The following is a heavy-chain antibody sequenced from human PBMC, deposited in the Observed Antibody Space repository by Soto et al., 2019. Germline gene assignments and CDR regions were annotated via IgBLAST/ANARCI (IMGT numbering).Heavy chain of an antibody. D-gene: IGHD3-22*01. J-gene: IGHJ4*02. Sequence: SETLSLTCTVSGGSISSSSYYWGWIRQPPGKGLEWIGSIYYSGSTYYNPSLKSRVTISVDTSKNQFSLRLSSVTAADTAVYYCATTAKYYYDSSGYPFDYWGQGTLVTVSS. V-gene: IGHV4-39*01. CDR2: IYYSGST. CDR3: ATTAKYYYDSSGYPFDY. CDR1: GGSISSSSYY.